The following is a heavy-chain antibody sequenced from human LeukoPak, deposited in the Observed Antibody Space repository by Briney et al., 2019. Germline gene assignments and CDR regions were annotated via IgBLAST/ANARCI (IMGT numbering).Heavy chain of an antibody. J-gene: IGHJ4*02. V-gene: IGHV3-49*03. CDR1: GFTFGDYA. CDR3: TRGPNYGEEGNYSDY. CDR2: IRSKAYGGTT. D-gene: IGHD4-17*01. Sequence: GGSLRLSCTASGFTFGDYAMSWFRQAPGKGLEWVGFIRSKAYGGTTEYAASVKGRFTISRDDSESIAYLQMNSLKTEDTVVYYCTRGPNYGEEGNYSDYWGQGTLVTVSS.